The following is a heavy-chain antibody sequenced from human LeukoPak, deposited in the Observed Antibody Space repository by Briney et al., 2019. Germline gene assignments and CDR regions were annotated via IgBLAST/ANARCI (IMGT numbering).Heavy chain of an antibody. Sequence: GGSLRPSCAASGFTLSSYGMHWVRQAQGRGLGGVAVISNDGSNKYYADSVKGRFTISRDNSKNTLYLQMNSLRAEDTAVYYCARAGNSRWLRDPYYFDYWGQGTLVTVSS. J-gene: IGHJ4*02. CDR1: GFTLSSYG. CDR3: ARAGNSRWLRDPYYFDY. CDR2: ISNDGSNK. D-gene: IGHD2/OR15-2a*01. V-gene: IGHV3-30*03.